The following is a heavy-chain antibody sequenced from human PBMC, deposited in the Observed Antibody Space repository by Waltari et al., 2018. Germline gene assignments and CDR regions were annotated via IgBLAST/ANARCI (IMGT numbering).Heavy chain of an antibody. J-gene: IGHJ4*02. CDR2: ISWNSGSI. Sequence: EVQLVESGGGLVQPGRSLRLSCAASGFTFDDYAMHWVRQAPGKGLEWVSGISWNSGSIGYADSVKGRFTISRDNAKNSLYLQMNSLRAEDTALYYCARARLWFRDFNYWGQGTLVTVSS. CDR1: GFTFDDYA. D-gene: IGHD3-10*01. CDR3: ARARLWFRDFNY. V-gene: IGHV3-9*01.